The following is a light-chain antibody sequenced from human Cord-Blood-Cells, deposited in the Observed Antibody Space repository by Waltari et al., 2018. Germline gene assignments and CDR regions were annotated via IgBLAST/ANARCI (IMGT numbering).Light chain of an antibody. Sequence: SYELTQPPSVSVSPGQTASITCPGDNLGDKYACWYQPKPGQSPVLVIYQDSKRPSGIPERFSGSNSGNTATLTISGTQAMDEADYYCQAWDSSTVVFGGGTKLTVL. V-gene: IGLV3-1*01. CDR2: QDS. J-gene: IGLJ2*01. CDR1: NLGDKY. CDR3: QAWDSSTVV.